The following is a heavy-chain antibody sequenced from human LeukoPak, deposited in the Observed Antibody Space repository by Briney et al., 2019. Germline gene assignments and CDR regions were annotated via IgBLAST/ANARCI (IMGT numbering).Heavy chain of an antibody. J-gene: IGHJ4*02. D-gene: IGHD2-15*01. CDR1: GFTFSSYG. CDR3: AKDNCSGGSCYFDY. Sequence: GGSLRLSCTASGFTFSSYGMHWVRQAPGKGLEWVAFIRYDGSNKYYADSVKGRFTISRDNSKNTLYLQMNSLRAEDTAVYYCAKDNCSGGSCYFDYWGQGTLVTVSS. CDR2: IRYDGSNK. V-gene: IGHV3-30*02.